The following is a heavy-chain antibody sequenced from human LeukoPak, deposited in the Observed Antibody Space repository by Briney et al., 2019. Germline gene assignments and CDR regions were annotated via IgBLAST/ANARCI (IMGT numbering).Heavy chain of an antibody. V-gene: IGHV3-7*01. CDR1: RFTFSRYW. CDR3: ARDIDRYYGDY. Sequence: GGSLRLSCAAARFTFSRYWMSWVRQAPGKGLEWVANIKQDGSERYYVDSVKGRFTISRDNAKNSVYLQMNSLRAEDTAVYYCARDIDRYYGDYWGQGTLVTVSS. CDR2: IKQDGSER. J-gene: IGHJ4*02. D-gene: IGHD3-3*01.